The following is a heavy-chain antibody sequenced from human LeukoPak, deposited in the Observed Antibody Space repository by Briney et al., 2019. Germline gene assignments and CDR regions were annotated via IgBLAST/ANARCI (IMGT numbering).Heavy chain of an antibody. J-gene: IGHJ4*02. CDR2: INPSGGST. CDR1: GYTFTSYY. V-gene: IGHV1-46*01. Sequence: ASVKVSCKASGYTFTSYYMHWVRQAPGQGLEWMGIINPSGGSTSYAQKFQGRVTMTRDTSTSTVYMELSSLRSDDTAVYYCARGTYDILTGYYLGYWGQGTLVTVSS. D-gene: IGHD3-9*01. CDR3: ARGTYDILTGYYLGY.